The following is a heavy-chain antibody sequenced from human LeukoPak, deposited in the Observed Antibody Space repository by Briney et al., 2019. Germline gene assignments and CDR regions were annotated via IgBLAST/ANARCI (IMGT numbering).Heavy chain of an antibody. Sequence: SETLSLTCTVSGGSISSYYWSWIRQPAGKGLEWIGRIYTSGSTNYNPSLKSRVTMSVDTSKNQFSLKLSSVTAADTAVYYCARDEGDFWGIEDYYYYMDVWGKGTTVTVSS. V-gene: IGHV4-4*07. CDR3: ARDEGDFWGIEDYYYYMDV. CDR1: GGSISSYY. J-gene: IGHJ6*03. CDR2: IYTSGST. D-gene: IGHD3-3*01.